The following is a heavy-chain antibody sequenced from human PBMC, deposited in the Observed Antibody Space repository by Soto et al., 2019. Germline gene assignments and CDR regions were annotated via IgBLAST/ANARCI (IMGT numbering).Heavy chain of an antibody. CDR2: IYDGGTT. Sequence: QVQLQESGPRLVSPSQTLSLTCTVSGGSISSAAYCWSWIRQSPDKGLEWIGHIYDGGTTYSSPSPKGRVTISPDTAETQVSLKLNSVSAADTAVYYCARGPSGDKVDYWGQGIQVTVSS. J-gene: IGHJ4*02. CDR3: ARGPSGDKVDY. V-gene: IGHV4-30-4*01. D-gene: IGHD7-27*01. CDR1: GGSISSAAYC.